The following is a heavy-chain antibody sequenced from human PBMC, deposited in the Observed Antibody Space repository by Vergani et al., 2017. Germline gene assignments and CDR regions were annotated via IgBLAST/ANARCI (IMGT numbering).Heavy chain of an antibody. V-gene: IGHV1-69*13. CDR1: GGTFSSYA. CDR2: IIPIFGTA. D-gene: IGHD5-24*01. Sequence: QVQLVQSGAEVKKPGSSVKVSCKASGGTFSSYAISWVRQAPGQGLEWMGRIIPIFGTANYAQKFQGRVTITADESTSTAYMEQRSLRSEDTAVYYCARDGQEMASTFASDAFDIWGQGTMVTVSS. J-gene: IGHJ3*02. CDR3: ARDGQEMASTFASDAFDI.